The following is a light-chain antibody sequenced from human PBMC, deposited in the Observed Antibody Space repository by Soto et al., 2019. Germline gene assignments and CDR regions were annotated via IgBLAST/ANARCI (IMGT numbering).Light chain of an antibody. J-gene: IGKJ1*01. CDR2: DAS. V-gene: IGKV1-27*01. CDR3: QKYNSAPRA. Sequence: DIQMTQSPSSLSASVGDRVTITCRASQGISNFLAWYQQKPGKVPKLLIYDASPLQSGVPSRFSGSGSGTDCTLTISSLQPEDVATYYCQKYNSAPRAFGQGTKVEIK. CDR1: QGISNF.